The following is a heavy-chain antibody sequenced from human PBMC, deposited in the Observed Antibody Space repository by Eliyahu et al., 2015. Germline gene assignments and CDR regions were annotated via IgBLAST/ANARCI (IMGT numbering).Heavy chain of an antibody. CDR2: ISSSSSYI. CDR1: GXTFSSYS. V-gene: IGHV3-21*01. CDR3: ARDTGQQLASY. D-gene: IGHD6-13*01. J-gene: IGHJ4*02. Sequence: EVQLVESGGGLVKPGGSLXLSCSASGXTFSSYSMNWVRQAPGKGLEWVSSISSSSSYIYYADSVKGRFTISRDNAKNSLYLQMNSLRAEDTAVYYCARDTGQQLASYWGQGTLVTVSS.